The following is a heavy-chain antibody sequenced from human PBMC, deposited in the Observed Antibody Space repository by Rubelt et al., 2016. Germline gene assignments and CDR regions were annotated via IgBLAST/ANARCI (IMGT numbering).Heavy chain of an antibody. Sequence: QAPGRGLEWVSAVSGGGGRTYYPDSVRGRFTISRDNPKNSLDLQMTSLRAEDTAVYYCTRDEYYYGLGAHIDYWGQGTLVTVSS. CDR2: VSGGGGRT. V-gene: IGHV3-23*01. CDR3: TRDEYYYGLGAHIDY. D-gene: IGHD3-10*01. J-gene: IGHJ4*02.